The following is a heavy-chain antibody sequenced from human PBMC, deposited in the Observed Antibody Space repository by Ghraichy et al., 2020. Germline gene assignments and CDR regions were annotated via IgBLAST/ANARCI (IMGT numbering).Heavy chain of an antibody. CDR3: ARGIYDFWSGSHYFDY. J-gene: IGHJ4*02. V-gene: IGHV4-59*01. CDR2: IYYSGST. Sequence: SETLSLTCTVSGGSISSYYWSWIRQPPGKGLEWIGYIYYSGSTNYNPSLKSRVTISVDTSKNQFSLKLSSVTAADTAVYYCARGIYDFWSGSHYFDYWGQGTLVTVSS. CDR1: GGSISSYY. D-gene: IGHD3-3*01.